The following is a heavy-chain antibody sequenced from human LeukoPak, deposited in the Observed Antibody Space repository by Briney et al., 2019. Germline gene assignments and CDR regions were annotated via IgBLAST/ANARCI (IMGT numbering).Heavy chain of an antibody. D-gene: IGHD5-18*01. J-gene: IGHJ6*03. CDR1: GFTFSSYA. Sequence: GRSLRLSCAASGFTFSSYAMSWVRQAPGKGLEWVSAISGSGGSTYYADSVKGRFTISRDNSKNTLYLQMNSLRAEDTAVYYCAKAAAMVTAYYYYYYMDVWGKGTTVTVSS. CDR2: ISGSGGST. V-gene: IGHV3-23*01. CDR3: AKAAAMVTAYYYYYYMDV.